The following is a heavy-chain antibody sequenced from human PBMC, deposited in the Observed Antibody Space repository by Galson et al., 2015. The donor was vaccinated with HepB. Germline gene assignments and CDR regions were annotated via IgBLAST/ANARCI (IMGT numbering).Heavy chain of an antibody. D-gene: IGHD3-3*01. CDR3: ARSPLRFLDWLPYYDYYYMDV. V-gene: IGHV7-4-1*02. Sequence: SVKVSCKASGYTFTDYVVNWVRQAPGQGLEWMGWMNTNPGKPTYAPGFAGRFVFSLDTSVTTASLQISSLETDDTAVYYRARSPLRFLDWLPYYDYYYMDVWGEGTTVTVSS. CDR2: MNTNPGKP. J-gene: IGHJ6*03. CDR1: GYTFTDYV.